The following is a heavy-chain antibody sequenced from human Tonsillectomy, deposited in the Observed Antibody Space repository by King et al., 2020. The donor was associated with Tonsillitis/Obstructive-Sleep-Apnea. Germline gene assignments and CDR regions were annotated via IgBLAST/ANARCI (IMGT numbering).Heavy chain of an antibody. V-gene: IGHV1-46*01. D-gene: IGHD1-14*01. J-gene: IGHJ4*02. CDR3: ARDDVVGRYIDS. CDR2: INPSDGIP. CDR1: GYTFTRYY. Sequence: VQLLESGAEVKTPGASVKVSCKASGYTFTRYYIHWVRQSRGQGLEWMVIINPSDGIPTYAQKFQGRVTITTDTSALTVYLELSSLRSGDTAVYYCARDDVVGRYIDSWGQGTLVTVSS.